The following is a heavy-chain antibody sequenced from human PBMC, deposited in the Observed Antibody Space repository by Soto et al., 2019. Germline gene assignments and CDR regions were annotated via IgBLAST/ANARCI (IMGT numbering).Heavy chain of an antibody. CDR3: AKDYRGNHWIDF. Sequence: SETLSLTCTVSGGSMSSYYWSWIRQPPGKGLEWIGHIYYSGSTNYNPSLKSRVTISVDTSKNQFSLKLSSVSAADTAFYYCAKDYRGNHWIDFWGLGTLVTVSS. CDR2: IYYSGST. D-gene: IGHD2-21*01. V-gene: IGHV4-59*01. CDR1: GGSMSSYY. J-gene: IGHJ5*01.